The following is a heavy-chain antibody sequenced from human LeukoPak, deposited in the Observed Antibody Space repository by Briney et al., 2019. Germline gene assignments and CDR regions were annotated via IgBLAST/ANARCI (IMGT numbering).Heavy chain of an antibody. CDR1: GGSISSYY. CDR3: ARAPPMGATYFDY. Sequence: PSETLSLTCTVSGGSISSYYWSWIRQPAGKGLEWIGRIYSSGNTHYNPSLKSRLTMSVDTSKNQFSLKLSSVTAADTAVYYCARAPPMGATYFDYWGQETLVTVSS. CDR2: IYSSGNT. J-gene: IGHJ4*02. V-gene: IGHV4-4*07. D-gene: IGHD1-26*01.